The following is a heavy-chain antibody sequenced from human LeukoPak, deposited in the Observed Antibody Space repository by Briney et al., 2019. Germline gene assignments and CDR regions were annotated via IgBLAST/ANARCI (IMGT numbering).Heavy chain of an antibody. Sequence: ASVKVSCKASGYTFTGYCMHWVRQPPGQGLEWMGLINPNSGGTNYAQKFQGRVNMTRDTSISKAYMELSRLRSDDTAVYYCARGLRALDFWSGSYYMDVWGKGTTVTVSS. CDR2: INPNSGGT. CDR3: ARGLRALDFWSGSYYMDV. D-gene: IGHD3-3*01. V-gene: IGHV1-2*02. J-gene: IGHJ6*03. CDR1: GYTFTGYC.